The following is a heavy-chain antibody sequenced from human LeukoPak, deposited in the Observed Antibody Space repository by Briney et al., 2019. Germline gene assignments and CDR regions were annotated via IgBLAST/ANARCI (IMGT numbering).Heavy chain of an antibody. D-gene: IGHD3-9*01. CDR3: AKAGYINYYAYYHMDV. CDR1: GFTFSSYA. V-gene: IGHV3-23*01. CDR2: ISGSGGST. J-gene: IGHJ6*03. Sequence: GGSLRLSCAASGFTFSSYAMSWVRQAPGKGLEWVSSISGSGGSTYYADSVKGRFTISRDNSKSTLYLQMNSLRAGDTALYYCAKAGYINYYAYYHMDVWGKGTTVTVSS.